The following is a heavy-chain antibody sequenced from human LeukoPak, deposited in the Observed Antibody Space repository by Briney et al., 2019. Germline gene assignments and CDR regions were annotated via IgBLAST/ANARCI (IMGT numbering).Heavy chain of an antibody. D-gene: IGHD3-10*01. V-gene: IGHV3-7*01. CDR1: GFTFSNYW. CDR3: ARLLVYASGAEAF. Sequence: GGSLRLSCAASGFTFSNYWMSWVRQAPGKGLEWVANIGQDGPEKYYVDSVKGRFTISRDNAKNSLYLQMNRLRAEDTALYYCARLLVYASGAEAFWGQGTLVTVSS. CDR2: IGQDGPEK. J-gene: IGHJ4*02.